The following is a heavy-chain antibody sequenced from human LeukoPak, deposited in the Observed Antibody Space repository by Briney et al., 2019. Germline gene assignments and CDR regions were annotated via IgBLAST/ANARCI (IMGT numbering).Heavy chain of an antibody. CDR2: IDHSGST. D-gene: IGHD1-26*01. CDR3: VRDWEGFNFDI. CDR1: GGSLSGYY. Sequence: SETLSLTCAVYGGSLSGYYWSWIRQPPGKGLEWIGEIDHSGSTNYNPSLKSRVTISVDTSKNQFSLKLSSVTAADTAVYYCVRDWEGFNFDIWGQGTMVTVSS. J-gene: IGHJ3*02. V-gene: IGHV4-34*01.